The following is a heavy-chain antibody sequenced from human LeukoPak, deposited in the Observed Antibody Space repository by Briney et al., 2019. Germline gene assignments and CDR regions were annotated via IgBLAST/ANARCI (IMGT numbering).Heavy chain of an antibody. Sequence: GGSLRLSCAASGSTFSSYWMSWVRQAPGKGLEWVAKIKQDGSEKYYVDSVKGRFTISRDNAKNSLYLQMNTLRTEDTAVYYCGRDFDGYYYSAYYADYWGQGTLVTVSS. D-gene: IGHD5-24*01. CDR1: GSTFSSYW. J-gene: IGHJ4*02. CDR3: GRDFDGYYYSAYYADY. V-gene: IGHV3-7*03. CDR2: IKQDGSEK.